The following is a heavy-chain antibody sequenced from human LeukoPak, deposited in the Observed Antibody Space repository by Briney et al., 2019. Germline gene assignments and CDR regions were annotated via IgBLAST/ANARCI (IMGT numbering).Heavy chain of an antibody. V-gene: IGHV1-69*13. CDR1: GGTFSSYA. CDR3: ARDGYCSGGSCYGPREYYYYYGMDV. D-gene: IGHD2-15*01. J-gene: IGHJ6*02. CDR2: IIPIFGTA. Sequence: GASVKVSCKASGGTFSSYAISWVRQAPGQGLEWMGGIIPIFGTANYAQKFQGRVTITADESTSTAYMELSSLRSEDTAVYYCARDGYCSGGSCYGPREYYYYYGMDVWGQGTTVTVSS.